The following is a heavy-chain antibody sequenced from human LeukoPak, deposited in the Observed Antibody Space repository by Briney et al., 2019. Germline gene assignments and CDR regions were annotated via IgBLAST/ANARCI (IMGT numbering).Heavy chain of an antibody. CDR3: ARSNQADDY. CDR1: GFTFSSYW. V-gene: IGHV3-74*01. J-gene: IGHJ4*02. CDR2: INPGGSST. D-gene: IGHD1-14*01. Sequence: PGGSLRLSCAASGFTFSSYWMHWVRQGPGKGLVWVSRINPGGSSTAYADSVKGRFTISRDNAENTLYLQMDSLRAEDTAVYYCARSNQADDYWGQGTLVTVSS.